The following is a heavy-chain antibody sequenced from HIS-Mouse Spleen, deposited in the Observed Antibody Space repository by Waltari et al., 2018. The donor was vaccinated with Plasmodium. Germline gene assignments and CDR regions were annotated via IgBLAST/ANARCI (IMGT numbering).Heavy chain of an antibody. CDR1: GFTFSSYS. CDR3: ARVGATDAFDI. J-gene: IGHJ3*02. V-gene: IGHV3-21*01. D-gene: IGHD1-26*01. CDR2: ISSSNSYI. Sequence: EVQLVESGGGLVKPGGSLRLSCAASGFTFSSYSMNWVRQAPGKGLDWVSSISSSNSYIYYADSVKGRFTISRDNAKNSLYLQMNSLRAEDTAVYYCARVGATDAFDIWGQGTMVTVSS.